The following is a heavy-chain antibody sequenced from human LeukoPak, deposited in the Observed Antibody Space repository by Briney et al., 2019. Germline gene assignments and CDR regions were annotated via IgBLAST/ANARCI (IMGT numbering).Heavy chain of an antibody. CDR3: ARRGPVGVTKGGNYVDY. V-gene: IGHV4-4*07. J-gene: IGHJ4*02. CDR2: IYTSGST. Sequence: SETLSLTCTVSGGSISSYYWSWIRQPAGKGLEWIGRIYTSGSTNYNPSLKSRVTMSVDTSKNQFSLKLSSVTAADTAVYYCARRGPVGVTKGGNYVDYWGQGTLVTVSS. CDR1: GGSISSYY. D-gene: IGHD1-26*01.